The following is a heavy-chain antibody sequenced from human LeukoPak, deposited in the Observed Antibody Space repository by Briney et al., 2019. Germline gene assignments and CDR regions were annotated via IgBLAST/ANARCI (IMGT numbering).Heavy chain of an antibody. CDR2: ISSSSSYI. Sequence: GGSLRLSCAASGLTFSSYSMNWVRQAPGKGLEWVSSISSSSSYIYYADSVKGRFTISRDNAKNSLYLQMNSLRAEDTAVYYCAGPGYSSSWYGFDPWGQGTLVTVSS. CDR1: GLTFSSYS. J-gene: IGHJ5*02. D-gene: IGHD6-13*01. V-gene: IGHV3-21*01. CDR3: AGPGYSSSWYGFDP.